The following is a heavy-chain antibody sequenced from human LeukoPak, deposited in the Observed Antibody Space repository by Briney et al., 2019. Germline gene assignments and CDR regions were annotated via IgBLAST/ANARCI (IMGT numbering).Heavy chain of an antibody. Sequence: PSETLSLTCTVSGGSISSYYWSWIRQPPGKGLEWIGYIYYSGSTNYNPSLKSRVTISVDTSKNQFSLKLSSATAADTAVYYCARQGPVVATIAYYFDYWGQGTLVTVSS. J-gene: IGHJ4*02. CDR1: GGSISSYY. V-gene: IGHV4-59*08. CDR2: IYYSGST. CDR3: ARQGPVVATIAYYFDY. D-gene: IGHD5-12*01.